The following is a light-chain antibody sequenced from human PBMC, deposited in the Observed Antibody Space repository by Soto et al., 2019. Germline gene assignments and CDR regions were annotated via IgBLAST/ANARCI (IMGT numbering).Light chain of an antibody. J-gene: IGKJ5*01. CDR3: QQYASSPVT. Sequence: EIVMTQSPDTLSLSQGDRASLSCRASESVSNNYLAWHQQRPGQAPRLLIFGASNRATGVPDRFTGSASGTDFTLTICRRQPEDFALYFCQQYASSPVTFGGGTRLEI. V-gene: IGKV3-20*01. CDR1: ESVSNNY. CDR2: GAS.